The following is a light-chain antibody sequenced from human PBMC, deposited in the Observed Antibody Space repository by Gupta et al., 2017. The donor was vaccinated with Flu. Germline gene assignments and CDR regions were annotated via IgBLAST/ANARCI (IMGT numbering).Light chain of an antibody. CDR1: SSNIGRNT. J-gene: IGLJ1*01. Sequence: QSVLAQPPSASGTPGQRVIISCSGSSSNIGRNTVNWYQQVPGMAPKLLIYGNNQRPSGVPDRFSGSKSGTSAALAINGLQSEEEADYYCEAWDDSLNGHYVFGTGTEVTVL. V-gene: IGLV1-44*01. CDR2: GNN. CDR3: EAWDDSLNGHYV.